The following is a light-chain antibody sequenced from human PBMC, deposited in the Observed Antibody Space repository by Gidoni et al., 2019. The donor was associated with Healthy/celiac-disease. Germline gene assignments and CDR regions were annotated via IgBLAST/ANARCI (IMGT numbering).Light chain of an antibody. CDR1: QSVSSY. Sequence: DIVLTQSPATLSLSPGERATLSCRASQSVSSYLAWYQQKPGQAPRLLIYDASNRATGIPARFSGSGSGTDFTLTISSLEPEDVAVYYCQQRSNWVTFGPGTKVDIK. V-gene: IGKV3-11*01. CDR3: QQRSNWVT. CDR2: DAS. J-gene: IGKJ3*01.